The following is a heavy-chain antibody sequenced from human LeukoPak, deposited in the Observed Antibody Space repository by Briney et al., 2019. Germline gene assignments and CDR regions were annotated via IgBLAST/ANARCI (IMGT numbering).Heavy chain of an antibody. CDR2: IIPIFGTA. CDR1: GGTFSSYA. D-gene: IGHD3-16*02. Sequence: SVKVSCKASGGTFSSYAISWVRQAPGQGLEWMGGIIPIFGTANYAQKFQGRVTITADESTSTAYMELSSLRSEDTAVYYCAKGSYDYVWGSYRYDQYFQHWGQGTLVTVSS. J-gene: IGHJ1*01. CDR3: AKGSYDYVWGSYRYDQYFQH. V-gene: IGHV1-69*13.